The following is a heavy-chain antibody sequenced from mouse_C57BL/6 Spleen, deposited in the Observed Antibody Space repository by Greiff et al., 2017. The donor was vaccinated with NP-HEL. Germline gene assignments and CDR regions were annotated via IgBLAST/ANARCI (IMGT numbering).Heavy chain of an antibody. CDR3: ARTYYDYGAWFAY. Sequence: QVQLQQSGAELARHGASVKLSCKASGYTFTSYGISWVKQRTGQGLERIGEIYPRSGNTYYNEKFKGKATMTADKSSRKAYKELRSLTSEDSAVYFFARTYYDYGAWFAYWGQGTLVTVSA. CDR1: GYTFTSYG. V-gene: IGHV1-81*01. D-gene: IGHD2-4*01. J-gene: IGHJ3*01. CDR2: IYPRSGNT.